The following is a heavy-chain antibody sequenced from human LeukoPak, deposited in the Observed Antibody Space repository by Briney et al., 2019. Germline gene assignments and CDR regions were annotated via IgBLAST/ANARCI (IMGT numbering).Heavy chain of an antibody. D-gene: IGHD2-15*01. V-gene: IGHV4-34*01. CDR3: ARGSGGYCSGGSCYGLDY. CDR2: INRGGST. CDR1: GGSFSGYF. Sequence: SETLSLTCAVYGGSFSGYFWSWIRQPPGKGLEWIGEINRGGSTNYNPSLKSRVSISLETSKNQFSLKLNSVTAADTAVYYCARGSGGYCSGGSCYGLDYWGQGTLVTVSS. J-gene: IGHJ4*02.